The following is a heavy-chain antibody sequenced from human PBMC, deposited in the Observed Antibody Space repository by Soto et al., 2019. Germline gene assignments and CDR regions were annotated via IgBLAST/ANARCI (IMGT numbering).Heavy chain of an antibody. CDR2: ISSSGSTI. V-gene: IGHV3-48*03. CDR1: GFTFSSYE. J-gene: IGHJ6*02. Sequence: EVQLVESGGGLVQPGGSLRLSCAASGFTFSSYEMNWVRQAPGKGLQWVSYISSSGSTIYYADAVKGRFTISRDNAKNSLYLQMNSLRAEDTAVYYCAREDGSSSSTIYYYYGMDVWGQGTTVTVSS. CDR3: AREDGSSSSTIYYYYGMDV. D-gene: IGHD6-6*01.